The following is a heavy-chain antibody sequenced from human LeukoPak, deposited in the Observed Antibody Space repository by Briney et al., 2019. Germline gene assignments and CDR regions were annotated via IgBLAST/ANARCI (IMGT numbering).Heavy chain of an antibody. J-gene: IGHJ4*02. CDR1: GGSINCYY. CDR2: VYYSGST. Sequence: AETLSITCTVSGGSINCYYWSWIRQPAGKGLEWIGYVYYSGSTNYNPTLKSRVSISVDTSKNQFSLILNSVTAADTAVYYCARGEPYDYVWGSYRAYYFDPWGQGTLVTVSS. CDR3: ARGEPYDYVWGSYRAYYFDP. D-gene: IGHD3-16*01. V-gene: IGHV4-59*01.